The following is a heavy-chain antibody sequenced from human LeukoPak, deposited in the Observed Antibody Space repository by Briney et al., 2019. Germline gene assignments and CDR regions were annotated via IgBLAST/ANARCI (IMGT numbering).Heavy chain of an antibody. D-gene: IGHD3-10*01. CDR3: AREATMAV. J-gene: IGHJ4*02. CDR2: ISASGST. Sequence: SETLSLTCAVSGGSIPNYYWSWIRQPAGKGLEWIGRISASGSTNYNPSLKSRVTMSADTSKNQFSLKLTSVTAADTAVYYCAREATMAVWGQGTLVTVSS. V-gene: IGHV4-4*07. CDR1: GGSIPNYY.